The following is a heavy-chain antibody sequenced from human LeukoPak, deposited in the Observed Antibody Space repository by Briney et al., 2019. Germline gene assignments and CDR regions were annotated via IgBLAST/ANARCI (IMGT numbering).Heavy chain of an antibody. D-gene: IGHD3-9*01. Sequence: GGSLRLCCATSGFSFTDYPMNWVRQAPGKGLEGISNIRTTAEGANYAYYADSVKGRVTISRDDGKNTLYLHMNSLRDDGTAVYYCVRDQRYAFDYWGQGILVTVSS. J-gene: IGHJ4*02. V-gene: IGHV3-48*02. CDR2: IRTTAEGANYA. CDR1: GFSFTDYP. CDR3: VRDQRYAFDY.